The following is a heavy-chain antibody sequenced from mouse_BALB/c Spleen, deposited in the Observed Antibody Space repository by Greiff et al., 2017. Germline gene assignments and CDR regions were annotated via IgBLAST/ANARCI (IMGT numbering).Heavy chain of an antibody. CDR3: AKGGTTALYYAMDY. J-gene: IGHJ4*01. CDR2: ISTYYGNT. D-gene: IGHD1-2*01. V-gene: IGHV1-67*01. Sequence: QVHVKQSGPELVRPGVSVKISCKGSGYTFTDYAMHWVKQSHAKSLEWIGVISTYYGNTNYNQKFKGKATMTVDKSSSTAYMELARLTSEDSAIYYCAKGGTTALYYAMDYGGQGTSVTVSS. CDR1: GYTFTDYA.